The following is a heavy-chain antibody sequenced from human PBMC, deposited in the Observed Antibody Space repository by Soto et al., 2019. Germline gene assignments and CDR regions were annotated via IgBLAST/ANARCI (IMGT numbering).Heavy chain of an antibody. V-gene: IGHV1-69*08. CDR3: AREYSSSWYGEVDRPTNWFDP. J-gene: IGHJ5*02. Sequence: QVQLVQSGAEVKKPGSSVKVSCKASGGTFSSYTISWVRQAPGQGLEWMGRIIPILGMANYAQKFQGRVTITADKSTSTAYMELSSLRSEDTAVYYCAREYSSSWYGEVDRPTNWFDPWGQGTLVTVSS. D-gene: IGHD6-13*01. CDR1: GGTFSSYT. CDR2: IIPILGMA.